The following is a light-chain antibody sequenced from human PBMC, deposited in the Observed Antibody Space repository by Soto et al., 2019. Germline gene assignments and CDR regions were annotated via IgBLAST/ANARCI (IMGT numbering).Light chain of an antibody. CDR1: QSVSNR. CDR2: RAS. Sequence: EIVLTQSPGTLSVSPGERATLSCRASQSVSNRLAWYQQRPGQAPRLLIYRASARATGIPARFSGSGSGTEFTLTISSLQSEDFAIYYCQQSSDWPRTFGQGTKVEIK. CDR3: QQSSDWPRT. J-gene: IGKJ1*01. V-gene: IGKV3-15*01.